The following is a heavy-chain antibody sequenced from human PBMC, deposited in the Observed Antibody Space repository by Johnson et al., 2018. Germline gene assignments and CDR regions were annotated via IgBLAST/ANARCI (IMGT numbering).Heavy chain of an antibody. CDR1: GYTFTSYY. CDR2: INPSGGST. V-gene: IGHV1-46*01. Sequence: QVQLVETGAEVKKPGASXKVSCKASGYTFTSYYMHWVRQAPGQGLEWMGIINPSGGSTSYAQKFQGRVPMTRDTSTSTVYMELSSLRSEDTAVYYWSGAKSVYCSSTSCNYYYYSYMDVWGKGTTVTVSS. CDR3: SGAKSVYCSSTSCNYYYYSYMDV. D-gene: IGHD2-2*01. J-gene: IGHJ6*03.